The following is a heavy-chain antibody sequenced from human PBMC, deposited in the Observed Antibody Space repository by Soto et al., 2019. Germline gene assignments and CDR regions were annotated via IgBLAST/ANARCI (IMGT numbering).Heavy chain of an antibody. CDR1: GFTFSSYA. J-gene: IGHJ4*02. D-gene: IGHD6-19*01. V-gene: IGHV3-23*01. CDR2: ISGSGGST. CDR3: AKVLQWLVRSRYYFDY. Sequence: PGGSLRLSCAASGFTFSSYAMSWVRQAPGKGLEWVSAISGSGGSTYYADSVKGRFTISRDNSKNTLYLQMNSLRAEDTAVYYCAKVLQWLVRSRYYFDYWGQGTLVTVSS.